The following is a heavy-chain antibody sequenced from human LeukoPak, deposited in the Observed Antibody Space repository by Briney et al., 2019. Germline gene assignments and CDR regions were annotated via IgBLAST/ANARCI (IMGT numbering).Heavy chain of an antibody. CDR3: ARDTLNYYDSSGYYLDFDY. J-gene: IGHJ4*02. CDR1: GFTFSSYS. D-gene: IGHD3-22*01. CDR2: ISSSSSYI. Sequence: GGSLRLSCAASGFTFSSYSMNWVRQAPGKGLEWVSSISSSSSYIYYADSVKGRFTISGDNAKNSLYLQMNSLRAEDTAVYYCARDTLNYYDSSGYYLDFDYWGQGTLVTVSS. V-gene: IGHV3-21*01.